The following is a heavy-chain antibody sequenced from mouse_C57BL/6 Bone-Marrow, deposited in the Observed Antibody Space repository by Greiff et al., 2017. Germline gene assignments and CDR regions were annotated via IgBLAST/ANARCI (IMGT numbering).Heavy chain of an antibody. CDR3: TRLAFYYGSSCFDY. CDR1: GYTFTDYE. J-gene: IGHJ2*01. D-gene: IGHD1-1*01. Sequence: QVQLKESGAELVRPGASVTLSCKASGYTFTDYEMHWVKQTPVHGLEWIGAIDPETGGTAYNQKFKGKAILTADKSSSTAYIELRSLTSEDSAVYYCTRLAFYYGSSCFDYWGQGTTLTVSS. V-gene: IGHV1-15*01. CDR2: IDPETGGT.